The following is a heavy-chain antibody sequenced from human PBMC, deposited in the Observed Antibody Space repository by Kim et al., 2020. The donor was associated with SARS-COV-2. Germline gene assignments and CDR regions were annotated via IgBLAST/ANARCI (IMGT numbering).Heavy chain of an antibody. Sequence: ASVKVSCKASGYTFTSYAMNWVRQAPGQGLEWMGWINTNTGNPTYAQGFTGRFVFSLDTSVSTAYLQISSLKAEDTAVYYCARDPNYAFWSGQWAPGWFDPGGQGTLVTVSS. D-gene: IGHD3-3*01. CDR2: INTNTGNP. V-gene: IGHV7-4-1*02. J-gene: IGHJ5*02. CDR1: GYTFTSYA. CDR3: ARDPNYAFWSGQWAPGWFDP.